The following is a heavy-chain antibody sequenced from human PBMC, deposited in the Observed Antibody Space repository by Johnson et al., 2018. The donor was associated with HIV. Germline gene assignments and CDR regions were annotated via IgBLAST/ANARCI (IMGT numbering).Heavy chain of an antibody. J-gene: IGHJ3*01. V-gene: IGHV3-11*04. CDR3: AKDLFTEREDDVFDF. Sequence: QMQLVESGGGLVKSGGSLRLSCAASGFTFSDYYMTWIRQAPGKGLEWVSYISSSGTTIYYTDSVKGRFTISRDNSKNTLYLQMNSLRAEDTAVYYCAKDLFTEREDDVFDFWGQGTMVTVSS. CDR2: ISSSGTTI. CDR1: GFTFSDYY. D-gene: IGHD1-26*01.